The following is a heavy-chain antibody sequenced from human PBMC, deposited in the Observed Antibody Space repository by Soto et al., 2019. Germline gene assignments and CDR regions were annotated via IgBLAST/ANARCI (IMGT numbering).Heavy chain of an antibody. J-gene: IGHJ5*02. CDR1: RFTFTSYT. Sequence: PXXSLTLSCAASRFTFTSYTMNWVRQAPGKGLEWVSYIXGSGGXTYYADYVKGXXTISRDNXXNTLYLQMNSLRAEDTAVYYCAKDCGGSSGWYPWGQGTLVTVSS. CDR2: IXGSGGXT. D-gene: IGHD6-19*01. CDR3: AKDCGGSSGWYP. V-gene: IGHV3-23*01.